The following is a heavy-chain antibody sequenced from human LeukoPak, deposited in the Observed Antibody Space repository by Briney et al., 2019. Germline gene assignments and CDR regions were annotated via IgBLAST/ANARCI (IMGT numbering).Heavy chain of an antibody. D-gene: IGHD2-15*01. J-gene: IGHJ3*02. Sequence: GGSLRLSCAASGFTFSSYAMNWVRQAPGKGLQWVSSISGSGVNTYYADSVKGRFTISRDNSKDTLYLQMNSLRAEDTAVYYCARAERGYCSGGSCSYYDAFDIWGQGTMATVSS. CDR1: GFTFSSYA. CDR3: ARAERGYCSGGSCSYYDAFDI. V-gene: IGHV3-23*01. CDR2: ISGSGVNT.